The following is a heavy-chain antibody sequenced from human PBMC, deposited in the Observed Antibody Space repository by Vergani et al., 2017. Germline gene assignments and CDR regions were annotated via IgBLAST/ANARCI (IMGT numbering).Heavy chain of an antibody. D-gene: IGHD6-13*01. Sequence: QVQLVQSGAEVKKPGASVKVSCKASGYTFTSYGISWVRQAPGQGLEWMGWISAYNGNTNYAHKLQGRVTMTTDTSTSTAYMELRSLRSDDTAVYYCARQVGDSSSWYGVYYYYGMDVWGQGTTVTVSS. CDR3: ARQVGDSSSWYGVYYYYGMDV. V-gene: IGHV1-18*01. CDR1: GYTFTSYG. CDR2: ISAYNGNT. J-gene: IGHJ6*02.